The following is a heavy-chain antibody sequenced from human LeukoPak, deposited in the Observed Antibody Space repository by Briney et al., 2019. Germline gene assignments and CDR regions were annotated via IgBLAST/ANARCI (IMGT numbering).Heavy chain of an antibody. Sequence: ASVKVSCKASLYTFTGYYMHWVRQAPGQGLEWMGRINPNSGGTNYAQKFQGRVTMTRDTSISTAYMELSRLRSDDTAVYYCARDFGQWLLPDAFDIWGQGTMVTVSS. CDR1: LYTFTGYY. D-gene: IGHD6-19*01. CDR2: INPNSGGT. CDR3: ARDFGQWLLPDAFDI. J-gene: IGHJ3*02. V-gene: IGHV1-2*06.